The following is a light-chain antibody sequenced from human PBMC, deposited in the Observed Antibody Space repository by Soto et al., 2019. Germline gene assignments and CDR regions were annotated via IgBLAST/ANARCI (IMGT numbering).Light chain of an antibody. CDR2: KAS. Sequence: DIQMTQSPSTLSASLGDRVTISCRASQSLNSWLVWYQQKPGKVPKLLIYKASRLETGVPSRFSGSESGTEFTLTISSLQPDDFATYYCQQYHSYPLTFGGGTKVEIE. J-gene: IGKJ4*01. CDR1: QSLNSW. CDR3: QQYHSYPLT. V-gene: IGKV1-5*03.